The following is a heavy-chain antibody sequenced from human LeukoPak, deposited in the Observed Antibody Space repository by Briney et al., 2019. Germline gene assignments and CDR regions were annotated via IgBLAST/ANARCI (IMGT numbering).Heavy chain of an antibody. CDR1: GFTFSSYA. J-gene: IGHJ4*02. CDR3: AKDWEGVVRGVILAYFDY. D-gene: IGHD3-10*01. CDR2: ISGSGGST. V-gene: IGHV3-23*01. Sequence: PGGSLRLSCAASGFTFSSYAMSWVRQAPGKGLEWVSAISGSGGSTYYADSVKGRFTISRDNSKNTLYLQMNSLRAEDTAVYYCAKDWEGVVRGVILAYFDYWGQGPWSPSPQ.